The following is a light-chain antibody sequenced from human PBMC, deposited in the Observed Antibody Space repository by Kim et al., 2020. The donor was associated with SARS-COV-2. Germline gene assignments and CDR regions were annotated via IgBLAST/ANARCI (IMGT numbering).Light chain of an antibody. CDR2: AAS. V-gene: IGKV1-27*01. CDR1: QGITDP. CDR3: QKYNSAPWT. J-gene: IGKJ1*01. Sequence: VSVGDRDTITCRASQGITDPLAWYQQKPGKVPQLLIYAASALQSGVPSRFSGSGSGTDFTLTISSLQPEDVATYYCQKYNSAPWTFGQGTKVEIK.